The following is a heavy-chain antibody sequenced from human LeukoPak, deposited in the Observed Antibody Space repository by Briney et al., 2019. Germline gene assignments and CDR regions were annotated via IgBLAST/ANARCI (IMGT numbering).Heavy chain of an antibody. Sequence: SETLSLTCIVSGGSINRGGDYLSWIRQHPGKGLEWIGYIYYSGSTYYNPSLKSRVTISVDTSKDQFSLKLSSVTAADTAVYYCASAAGRRREWVGTKKPYYFYYWGQGTLVTVSS. CDR2: IYYSGST. J-gene: IGHJ4*02. D-gene: IGHD1-26*01. CDR3: ASAAGRRREWVGTKKPYYFYY. V-gene: IGHV4-31*03. CDR1: GGSINRGGDY.